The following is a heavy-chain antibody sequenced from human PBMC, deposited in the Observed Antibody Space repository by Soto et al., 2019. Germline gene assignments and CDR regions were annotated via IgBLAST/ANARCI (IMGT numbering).Heavy chain of an antibody. D-gene: IGHD1-26*01. CDR3: ARDPGDRNGMSV. V-gene: IGHV3-66*01. CDR2: IYSGGGR. J-gene: IGHJ6*02. Sequence: EVQVVESGGDLVQPGGSLRLSCAASGFTVSSDYMNWVRQAPGKGLEWVSVIYSGGGRYYADSVKGRFTIARDNSKNMVYIKKNSLRAEDTAVYYCARDPGDRNGMSVWGQGTRVTVSS. CDR1: GFTVSSDY.